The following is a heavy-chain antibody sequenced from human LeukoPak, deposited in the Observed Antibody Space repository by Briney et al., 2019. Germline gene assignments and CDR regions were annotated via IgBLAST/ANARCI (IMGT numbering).Heavy chain of an antibody. V-gene: IGHV1-18*01. Sequence: GASVKVSCKASGYTLDRFGISWVRQAPGLGLEWLGWINPYNGKTIFGEKFQGRVTLTMDTSASTVYMELTSLRSDDTAVYFCARDTPQHLKRFDYWGQGTLVTVSS. J-gene: IGHJ4*02. D-gene: IGHD6-13*01. CDR3: ARDTPQHLKRFDY. CDR1: GYTLDRFG. CDR2: INPYNGKT.